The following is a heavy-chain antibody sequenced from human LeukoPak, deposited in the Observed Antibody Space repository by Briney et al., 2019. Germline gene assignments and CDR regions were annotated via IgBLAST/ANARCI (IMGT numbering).Heavy chain of an antibody. J-gene: IGHJ4*02. CDR3: ARKVAVAMDLDY. V-gene: IGHV3-23*01. CDR2: ITGSGGST. D-gene: IGHD5-18*01. CDR1: GFTFKSYG. Sequence: GGSLRLSCAASGFTFKSYGMTWVRQVPGKGLEWVSSITGSGGSTKYADSVNGRFTISRDNSKNTLSLQMTGLRVEDTAVYYCARKVAVAMDLDYWGQGTLVTVSS.